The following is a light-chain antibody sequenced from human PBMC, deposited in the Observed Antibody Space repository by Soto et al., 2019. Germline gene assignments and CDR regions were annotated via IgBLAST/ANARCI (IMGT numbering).Light chain of an antibody. V-gene: IGKV3-15*01. Sequence: EIVMTQSPATLSVSPGERATLSCRACQSVSSNLAWYLQKPGQAPRLLIYDASTRATGIPARFSGSGSGTEFTLIISSLQSEDFAVYYCQQHNKWPLTFGGGTKVEIK. CDR3: QQHNKWPLT. J-gene: IGKJ4*01. CDR2: DAS. CDR1: QSVSSN.